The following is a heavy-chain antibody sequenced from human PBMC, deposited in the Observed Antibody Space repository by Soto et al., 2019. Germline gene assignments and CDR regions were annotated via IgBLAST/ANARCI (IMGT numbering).Heavy chain of an antibody. J-gene: IGHJ6*02. V-gene: IGHV3-74*01. CDR1: GFTFSSYW. Sequence: PGGSLRLSCAASGFTFSSYWMHWVRQAPGKGLVWVSRINSDGSSTSYADSVKGRFTISRDNAKSTLYLQMNSLRAEDTAVYYCARVRSIGYCSGGSCSRPYYYGMDVWGQGTTVTVSS. CDR3: ARVRSIGYCSGGSCSRPYYYGMDV. D-gene: IGHD2-15*01. CDR2: INSDGSST.